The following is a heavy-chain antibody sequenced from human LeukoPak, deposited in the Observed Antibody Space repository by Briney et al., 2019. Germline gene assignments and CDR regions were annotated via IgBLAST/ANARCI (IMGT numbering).Heavy chain of an antibody. Sequence: SETLSLTCAVYGGSFSGYYWSWIRQPPGKGLEWIGEINHSGSTNYNPSLKSRVTISVDTSKNQFSLKLSSVTAADTAVYYCARADTMVRGVIRGWFDPWGQGTLVTVSS. CDR2: INHSGST. D-gene: IGHD3-10*01. CDR1: GGSFSGYY. J-gene: IGHJ5*02. CDR3: ARADTMVRGVIRGWFDP. V-gene: IGHV4-34*01.